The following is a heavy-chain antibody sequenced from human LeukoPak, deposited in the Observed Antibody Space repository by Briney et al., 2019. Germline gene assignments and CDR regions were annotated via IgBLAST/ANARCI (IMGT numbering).Heavy chain of an antibody. Sequence: SETLSLTCAVYGGSFSGYYWSWIRQPPGKGLEWIGEINHSGSTNYNPSLKSRVTISVDTSKNQFALKLRSVTAADTAVYYCARGRGGPGAWGQGTLVTVSS. J-gene: IGHJ4*02. CDR2: INHSGST. CDR1: GGSFSGYY. CDR3: ARGRGGPGA. V-gene: IGHV4-34*01. D-gene: IGHD3-10*01.